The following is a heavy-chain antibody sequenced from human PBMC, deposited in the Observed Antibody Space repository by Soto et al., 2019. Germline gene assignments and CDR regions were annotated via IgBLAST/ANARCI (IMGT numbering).Heavy chain of an antibody. D-gene: IGHD1-26*01. J-gene: IGHJ4*02. CDR3: ARALGVAGSY. V-gene: IGHV3-74*01. CDR2: LNRDGSRT. Sequence: AQLVESGGGLVQPGGSLRLSCAASGFTFSNYWMHWVRQVPGQGPVWVSRLNRDGSRTDYADSVRGRFTIFRDNARNTLYLQMNSLRAKDTAMYYCARALGVAGSYWGQGPRVTVSS. CDR1: GFTFSNYW.